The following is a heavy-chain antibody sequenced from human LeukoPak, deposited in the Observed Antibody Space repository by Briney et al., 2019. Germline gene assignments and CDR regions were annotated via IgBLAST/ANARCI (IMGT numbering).Heavy chain of an antibody. CDR1: GGSISSSSYY. V-gene: IGHV4-39*01. CDR2: IYYSGST. Sequence: SETLSLTCTVSGGSISSSSYYCGWIRQPPGKGLEWIGSIYYSGSTYYNPSLKSRVTISVDTSKNQFSLKLSSVTAADTAVYYCARVPSSSWYRAHYFDYWGQGTLVTVSS. J-gene: IGHJ4*02. CDR3: ARVPSSSWYRAHYFDY. D-gene: IGHD6-13*01.